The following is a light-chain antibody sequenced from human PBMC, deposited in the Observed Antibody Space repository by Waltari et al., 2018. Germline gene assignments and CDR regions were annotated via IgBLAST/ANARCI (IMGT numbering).Light chain of an antibody. CDR2: WDS. CDR1: QSVLYSSNNKNY. Sequence: DIVMTQSPDSLAVSLGERATINCKSSQSVLYSSNNKNYLAWYQQKAGQPPKGLIYWDSTRESGVPDRFSGSGSGTDFTLTISSLQAEDVALYYCQQYYNTPFTFGPGTKVDIK. J-gene: IGKJ3*01. V-gene: IGKV4-1*01. CDR3: QQYYNTPFT.